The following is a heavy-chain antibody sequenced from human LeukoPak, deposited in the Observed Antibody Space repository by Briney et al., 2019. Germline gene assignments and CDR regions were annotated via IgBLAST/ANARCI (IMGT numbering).Heavy chain of an antibody. CDR2: INHSGST. V-gene: IGHV4-34*01. J-gene: IGHJ2*01. CDR1: GGSFSGYY. D-gene: IGHD2-15*01. CDR3: ARRRYCSGGSCLTYWYFDL. Sequence: SETLSLTCAVYGGSFSGYYWSWIRQPPGKGLEWIGEINHSGSTNYNPSLKSRVTISVGTSKNQFSLKLSSVTAADTAVYYCARRRYCSGGSCLTYWYFDLWGRGTLVTVSS.